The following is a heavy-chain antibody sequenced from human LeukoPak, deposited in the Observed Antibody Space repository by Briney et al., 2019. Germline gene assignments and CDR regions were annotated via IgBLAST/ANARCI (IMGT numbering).Heavy chain of an antibody. J-gene: IGHJ4*02. CDR3: ARFYYGDFNFDY. V-gene: IGHV4-38-2*02. CDR1: GYSIGSGYY. CDR2: IYQSGST. Sequence: PSETLSLTCTVSGYSIGSGYYWGWIRQPPGKGLEWIGSIYQSGSTYYNPSLKSRVTISVDTSKNQFSLRLNSVTAADTAMYYCARFYYGDFNFDYWGQGTLVTVSS. D-gene: IGHD4-17*01.